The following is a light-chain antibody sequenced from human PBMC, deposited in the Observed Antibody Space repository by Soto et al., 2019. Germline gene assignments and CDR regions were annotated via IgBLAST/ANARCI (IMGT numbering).Light chain of an antibody. CDR1: HSISTN. Sequence: EIVMTQSPATLSVSPGEGATLSCRASHSISTNLAWYQQKPGQAPRLLIYGASTRATGIPARFSGSGSGTDFTITISSLQSEDFAVYYCQQYTNWPPMYSFGQGTKLEIK. CDR2: GAS. CDR3: QQYTNWPPMYS. J-gene: IGKJ2*03. V-gene: IGKV3-15*01.